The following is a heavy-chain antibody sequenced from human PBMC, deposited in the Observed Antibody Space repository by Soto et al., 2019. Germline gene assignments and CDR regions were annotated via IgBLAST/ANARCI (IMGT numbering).Heavy chain of an antibody. Sequence: PGGSLRLSCAASGFTFSNAWMNWVRQAPGKGLEWVGRIKGKTDGGTTDYAAPVKGRFTISRDDSKNTLYLQMNSLRAEDTAVYYCARDPLWGTAMVLWYFDLWGRGTLVTVSS. CDR3: ARDPLWGTAMVLWYFDL. J-gene: IGHJ2*01. V-gene: IGHV3-15*07. D-gene: IGHD5-18*01. CDR1: GFTFSNAW. CDR2: IKGKTDGGTT.